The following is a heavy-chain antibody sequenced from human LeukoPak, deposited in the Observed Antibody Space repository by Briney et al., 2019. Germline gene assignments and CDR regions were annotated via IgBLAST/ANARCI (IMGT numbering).Heavy chain of an antibody. CDR1: GFTFNNYD. J-gene: IGHJ4*02. CDR2: ISYGGTNK. Sequence: GGSLRLSCAASGFTFNNYDMHWVRQAPGKGLEWVAVISYGGTNKYYAESVKGRFTISRDDSKNTLYLQMNSLRAEDTAVYYCARGAAAAGIYFYWGQGTLVTVSS. V-gene: IGHV3-30*03. D-gene: IGHD6-13*01. CDR3: ARGAAAAGIYFY.